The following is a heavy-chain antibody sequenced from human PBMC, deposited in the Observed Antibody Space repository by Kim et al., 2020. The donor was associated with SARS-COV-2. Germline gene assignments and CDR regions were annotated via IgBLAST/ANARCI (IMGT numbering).Heavy chain of an antibody. D-gene: IGHD5-18*01. J-gene: IGHJ4*02. CDR1: GYSFTSYW. V-gene: IGHV5-10-1*01. CDR3: ARHLTDSYGIHYFDY. CDR2: IDPSDSYT. Sequence: GESLKISCKGSGYSFTSYWISWVRQMPGKGLEWMGRIDPSDSYTNYSPSFQGHVTISADKSISTAYLQWSSLKASDTAMYYCARHLTDSYGIHYFDYWGQGTLVTVSS.